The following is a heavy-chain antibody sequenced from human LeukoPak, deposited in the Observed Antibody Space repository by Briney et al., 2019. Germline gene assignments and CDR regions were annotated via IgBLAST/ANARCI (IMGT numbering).Heavy chain of an antibody. CDR1: GYTFTSYA. CDR3: ARGCSSTSCSKGNFDY. J-gene: IGHJ4*02. V-gene: IGHV1-18*01. CDR2: ISAKNGNT. D-gene: IGHD2-2*01. Sequence: GASVKVSCKAFGYTFTSYAISWVRQAPGQGLEWMGWISAKNGNTNYAQKLQGRVTMTTDTSTSTAYMELRSLRSDDTAVYYCARGCSSTSCSKGNFDYWGQGTLVTVSS.